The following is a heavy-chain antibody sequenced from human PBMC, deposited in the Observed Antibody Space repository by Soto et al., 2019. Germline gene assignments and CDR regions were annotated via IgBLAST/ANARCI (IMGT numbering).Heavy chain of an antibody. CDR1: GYDYVTYA. D-gene: IGHD5-18*01. V-gene: IGHV1-18*01. J-gene: IGHJ6*02. CDR2: ISTLNGNP. CDR3: ARRVQVWLPDYYGMDV. Sequence: QAQLVQSGAEVKKPGASVNVSCKASGYDYVTYAITWVRQRPGQGLEWMGWISTLNGNPNYAQNFQGRVTMTTDTSTRIVHLELRSLRSDDTAVSYCARRVQVWLPDYYGMDVWGQGTTVTVSS.